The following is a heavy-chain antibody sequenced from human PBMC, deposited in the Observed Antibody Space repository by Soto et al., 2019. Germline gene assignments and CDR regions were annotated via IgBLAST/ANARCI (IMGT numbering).Heavy chain of an antibody. J-gene: IGHJ6*02. D-gene: IGHD3-10*01. CDR1: GGSISSYY. V-gene: IGHV4-59*12. Sequence: SETLSLTCTVSGGSISSYYWSWIRQPPGKGLEWIGYIYYSGSTNYNPSLKSRVTISLDTSKNQFSLKLSSVTAADTAVYYCARDPITMVRGTYPAGYYYSMDVWGQGTTVTVSS. CDR2: IYYSGST. CDR3: ARDPITMVRGTYPAGYYYSMDV.